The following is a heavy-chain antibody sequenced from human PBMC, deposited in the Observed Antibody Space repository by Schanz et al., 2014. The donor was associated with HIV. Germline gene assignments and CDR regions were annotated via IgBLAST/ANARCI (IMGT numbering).Heavy chain of an antibody. J-gene: IGHJ4*02. V-gene: IGHV3-30-3*01. D-gene: IGHD6-19*01. CDR2: ISYDGNNK. Sequence: VQLLESGGGLVQPGGSLRLSCAASGFTFSSYAMHWVRQAPGKGLEWVAVISYDGNNKYYADSVKGRFTISRDNSKNTLYLQMNSLRAEDTAVYYCARDGSSGWQDPFDYWGQGTLVTVSS. CDR3: ARDGSSGWQDPFDY. CDR1: GFTFSSYA.